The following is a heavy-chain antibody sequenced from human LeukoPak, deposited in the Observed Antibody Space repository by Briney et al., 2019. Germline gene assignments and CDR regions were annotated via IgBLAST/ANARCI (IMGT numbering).Heavy chain of an antibody. J-gene: IGHJ6*02. CDR1: GGSISSGGYY. CDR3: SGRRGYYYGMDV. CDR2: IYYSGST. Sequence: SETLSLTCTVSGGSISSGGYYWSWIRQHPGKGLEWIGYIYYSGSTYYNPSLKSRVTISVDTPKNQFSLKLSSVTAADTAVYYCSGRRGYYYGMDVWGQGTTVTVSS. V-gene: IGHV4-31*03.